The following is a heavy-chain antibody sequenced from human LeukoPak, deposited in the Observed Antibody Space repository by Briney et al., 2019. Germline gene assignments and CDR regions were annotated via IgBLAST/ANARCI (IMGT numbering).Heavy chain of an antibody. J-gene: IGHJ4*02. V-gene: IGHV3-48*03. D-gene: IGHD3-16*01. CDR2: ISRSSTTI. CDR1: GFTFGSYE. CDR3: ARGTYDWDSFDY. Sequence: GGSLRLSCAASGFTFGSYEMNWVRQAPGKGLEWVLYISRSSTTIYYGDSVKGRFTISRDDAKNSLFLQMDSLTAGDTGVYYCARGTYDWDSFDYWGQGALVTVSS.